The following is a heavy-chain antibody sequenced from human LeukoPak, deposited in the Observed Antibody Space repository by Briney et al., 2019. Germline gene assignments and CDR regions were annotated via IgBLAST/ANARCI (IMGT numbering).Heavy chain of an antibody. V-gene: IGHV3-64D*06. CDR1: GFTFNSYA. CDR3: VKFEQLAYYFDY. J-gene: IGHJ4*02. CDR2: ISSNGGST. D-gene: IGHD6-13*01. Sequence: SGGSLRLSCSASGFTFNSYAMHWVRQAPGKGLEYVSDISSNGGSTYYADSVKGRFTISRDNSKNTLYLQMSSLRAEDTAVYYCVKFEQLAYYFDYWGQGTLVTVSS.